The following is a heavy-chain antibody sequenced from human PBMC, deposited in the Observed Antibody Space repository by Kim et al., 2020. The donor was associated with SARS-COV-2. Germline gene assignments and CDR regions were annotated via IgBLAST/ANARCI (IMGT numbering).Heavy chain of an antibody. CDR2: INSDGSST. V-gene: IGHV3-74*01. CDR3: ARWAEGLYDFWSGYYSSFDY. CDR1: GFTFSSYW. D-gene: IGHD3-3*01. J-gene: IGHJ4*02. Sequence: GGSLRLSCAASGFTFSSYWMHWVRQAPGKGLVWVSRINSDGSSTSYADSVKGRFTISRDNAKNTLYLQMNSLRAEDTAVYYCARWAEGLYDFWSGYYSSFDYWGQGTLVTVSS.